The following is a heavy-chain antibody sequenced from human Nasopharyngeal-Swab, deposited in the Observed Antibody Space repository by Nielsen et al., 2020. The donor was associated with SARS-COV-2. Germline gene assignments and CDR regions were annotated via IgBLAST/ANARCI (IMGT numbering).Heavy chain of an antibody. CDR1: GFKFSEYW. V-gene: IGHV3-7*01. D-gene: IGHD2-15*01. Sequence: GGSLRLSCVAPGFKFSEYWMTWVRQAPGKRMEWVATVKQDEGEKHYVDPVKGRFTISRDNAKNSLYLQMNYLRADDTAVYYCARDCGNCGSGGNFDFWGQGTLVTVSS. CDR3: ARDCGNCGSGGNFDF. CDR2: VKQDEGEK. J-gene: IGHJ4*02.